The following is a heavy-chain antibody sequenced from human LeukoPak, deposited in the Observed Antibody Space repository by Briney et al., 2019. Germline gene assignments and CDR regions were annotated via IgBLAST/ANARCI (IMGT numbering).Heavy chain of an antibody. CDR2: INHSGST. J-gene: IGHJ6*02. CDR1: GGSFSGYY. CDR3: ARNRYYYDSSGYQYYYYYGMDV. Sequence: SETLSLTCAVYGGSFSGYYWSWIRQPPGKGLEWIGEINHSGSTNYNPSLKSRVTISVDTSKNQFSLKLSSVTAADTAVYYCARNRYYYDSSGYQYYYYYGMDVWGQGTTVTVSS. V-gene: IGHV4-34*01. D-gene: IGHD3-22*01.